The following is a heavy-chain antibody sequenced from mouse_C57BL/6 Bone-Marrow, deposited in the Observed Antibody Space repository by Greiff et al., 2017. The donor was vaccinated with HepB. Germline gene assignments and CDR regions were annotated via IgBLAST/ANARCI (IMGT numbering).Heavy chain of an antibody. D-gene: IGHD1-1*01. CDR3: AIYGSSYWYFDV. J-gene: IGHJ1*03. Sequence: QVQLQQPGAELVKPGASVKMSCKASGYTFTSYWITWVKQRPGQGLEWIGDIYPGSGSTNYNEKFKSKATLTVDTSSSTAYMQLSSLTSEDSAVYCCAIYGSSYWYFDVWGTGTTVTVSS. V-gene: IGHV1-55*01. CDR1: GYTFTSYW. CDR2: IYPGSGST.